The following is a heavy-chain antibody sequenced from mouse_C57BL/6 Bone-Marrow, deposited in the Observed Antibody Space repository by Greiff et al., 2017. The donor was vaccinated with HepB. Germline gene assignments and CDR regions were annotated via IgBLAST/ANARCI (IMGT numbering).Heavy chain of an antibody. J-gene: IGHJ3*01. CDR2: IDPSDSYT. CDR3: ASGGFAY. Sequence: QVQLQQPGAELVRPGTSVKLSCKASGYTFTSYWMHWVKQRPGQGLEWIGVIDPSDSYTNYNQKFKGKATLTVDTSSSTAYMQLSSLTSEDSAVYYSASGGFAYWGQGTLVTVSA. V-gene: IGHV1-59*01. CDR1: GYTFTSYW.